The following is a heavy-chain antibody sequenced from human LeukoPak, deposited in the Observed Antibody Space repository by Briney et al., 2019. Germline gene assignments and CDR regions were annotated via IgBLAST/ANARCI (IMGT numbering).Heavy chain of an antibody. CDR1: GGSISSYY. CDR3: ARARLLEWLFYY. Sequence: SETLSLTCTVSGGSISSYYWSWIRQPPGKGLEWIGYLYYSGSTNYNPSLKSRVTMSLDTSKNQFSLKLTSVTAADTAVYYCARARLLEWLFYYWGQGTLVTVSS. V-gene: IGHV4-59*12. CDR2: LYYSGST. J-gene: IGHJ4*02. D-gene: IGHD3-3*01.